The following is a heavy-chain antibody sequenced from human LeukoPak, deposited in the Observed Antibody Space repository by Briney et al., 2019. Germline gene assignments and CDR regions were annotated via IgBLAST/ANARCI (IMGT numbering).Heavy chain of an antibody. J-gene: IGHJ4*02. Sequence: RTSETLSLTCTVSGGSISSGDYYWSWIRQPPGKGLEWIGYIYHSGSTYYNPSLKSRVTISVDRSKNQFSLKLSSVTAADTAVYYCARVGKGGVFDYWGQGTLVTVSS. CDR1: GGSISSGDYY. CDR2: IYHSGST. V-gene: IGHV4-30-2*01. CDR3: ARVGKGGVFDY.